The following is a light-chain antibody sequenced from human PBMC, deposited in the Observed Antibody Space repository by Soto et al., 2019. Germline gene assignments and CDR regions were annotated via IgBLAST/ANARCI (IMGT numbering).Light chain of an antibody. Sequence: EIVLTQSPGTLSLPPGERATLSCRASQSVSNNYLAWYQQQPGQAPRLLIYGAANRATGIPDRFSGSGSGTDFTPTISSLQPDDFATYYCQQYDTYSRTFGQGTKVDIK. V-gene: IGKV3-20*01. J-gene: IGKJ1*01. CDR2: GAA. CDR3: QQYDTYSRT. CDR1: QSVSNNY.